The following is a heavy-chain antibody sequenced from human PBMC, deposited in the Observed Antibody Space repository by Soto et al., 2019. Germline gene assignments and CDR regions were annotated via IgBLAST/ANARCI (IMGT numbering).Heavy chain of an antibody. CDR3: AKDKLYSNYEYYFDN. V-gene: IGHV3-9*01. J-gene: IGHJ4*02. CDR1: GCTFENYA. CDR2: ISWNSGII. Sequence: SLRLSCAASGCTFENYAMHWVRQAPGKGLEWVSGISWNSGIIGYADSVKGRFTISRDNAKNSLYLQMNSLRAEDTAFYYCAKDKLYSNYEYYFDNWGRGTQVTVSS. D-gene: IGHD4-4*01.